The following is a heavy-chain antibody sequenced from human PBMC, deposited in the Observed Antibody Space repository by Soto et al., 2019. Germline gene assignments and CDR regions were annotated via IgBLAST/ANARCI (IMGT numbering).Heavy chain of an antibody. V-gene: IGHV3-7*01. CDR1: GFRFLGYW. Sequence: PWGSLRLSCAASGFRFLGYWMSFCGHSPFRGLEWLATIHMDGGEKKYVDSVKGRFTMSRDNAKNSLYLQMDSLRVEDTGVYYCARDSGYDSGSSVNHYLDQWGHGTLVTVSS. CDR3: ARDSGYDSGSSVNHYLDQ. CDR2: IHMDGGEK. D-gene: IGHD3-10*01. J-gene: IGHJ4*01.